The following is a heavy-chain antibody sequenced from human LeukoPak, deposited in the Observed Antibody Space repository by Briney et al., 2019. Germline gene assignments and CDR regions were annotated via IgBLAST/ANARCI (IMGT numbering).Heavy chain of an antibody. D-gene: IGHD3-10*01. J-gene: IGHJ5*02. Sequence: PGGSLRLSCAASGFTFSSYEMNWVRQAPGKGLEWVSYISSSGSTIYYADSVKGRFTISRDNSKNTLYLQMNSLRAEDTAVYYCARRRNYYGSGSNNWFDPWGQGTLVAVSS. CDR1: GFTFSSYE. CDR2: ISSSGSTI. CDR3: ARRRNYYGSGSNNWFDP. V-gene: IGHV3-48*03.